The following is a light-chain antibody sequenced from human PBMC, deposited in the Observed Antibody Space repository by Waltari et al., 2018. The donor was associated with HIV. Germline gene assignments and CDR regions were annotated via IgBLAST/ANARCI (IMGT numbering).Light chain of an antibody. J-gene: IGLJ2*01. CDR2: GNS. CDR3: QSYDSSLSGVV. CDR1: SPNIGAGYD. V-gene: IGLV1-40*01. Sequence: QSVLTQPPSVSGAPGQRVTISCPGSSPNIGAGYDVHWYQQPPGTAPKLLIYGNSNRPSGVPDRFSGSKSGTSASLAITGLQAEDEADYYCQSYDSSLSGVVFGGGTKLTVL.